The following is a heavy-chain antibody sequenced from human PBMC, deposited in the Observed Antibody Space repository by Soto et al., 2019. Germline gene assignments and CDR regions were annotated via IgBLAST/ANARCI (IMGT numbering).Heavy chain of an antibody. CDR1: GFTFSSYA. V-gene: IGHV3-23*01. D-gene: IGHD6-13*01. CDR2: TSGSGSST. J-gene: IGHJ4*02. Sequence: HPGGPWRLSCAASGFTFSSYAMSWVRQAPGKGLEWVSVTSGSGSSTYYADSVKGRFTISRDNSKNTLYLQMNSLRAEDTAVYYCAKDFPYPSSSWPTSPADYWGQGTLVTVSS. CDR3: AKDFPYPSSSWPTSPADY.